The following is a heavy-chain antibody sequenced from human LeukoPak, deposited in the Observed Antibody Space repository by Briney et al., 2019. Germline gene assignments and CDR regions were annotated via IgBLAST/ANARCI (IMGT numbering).Heavy chain of an antibody. V-gene: IGHV1-18*01. J-gene: IGHJ4*02. CDR3: ARDQAATNTQVRFCLD. D-gene: IGHD3-9*01. CDR1: GYTFTSYG. Sequence: GASVKVSFKASGYTFTSYGISWVRQAPGQGLEWMGWISAYNGNTIFAQKLQGRVTMTTNTSTSTAYMDLRSLRSDDTAVYYCARDQAATNTQVRFCLDWGQGTLVTVSS. CDR2: ISAYNGNT.